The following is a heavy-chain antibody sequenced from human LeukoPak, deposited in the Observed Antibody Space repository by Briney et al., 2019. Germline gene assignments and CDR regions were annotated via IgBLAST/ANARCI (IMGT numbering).Heavy chain of an antibody. Sequence: PGRSLRLSCAVSGFTFSSYAMHWVRQAPGKGLEWVAVISYDGSNKYYADSVKGRFTISRDNSKNTLYLQMNSLRAEDTAVYYCARDPITMVRGVIKQLRFFDYWGQGTLVTVSS. V-gene: IGHV3-30-3*01. CDR3: ARDPITMVRGVIKQLRFFDY. CDR2: ISYDGSNK. CDR1: GFTFSSYA. D-gene: IGHD3-10*01. J-gene: IGHJ4*02.